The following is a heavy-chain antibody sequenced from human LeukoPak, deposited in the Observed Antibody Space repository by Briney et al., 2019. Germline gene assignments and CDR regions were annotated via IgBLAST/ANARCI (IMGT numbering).Heavy chain of an antibody. Sequence: PGRSLRLSCAASGFTFSSYAMHWVRQAPGKGLEWVAVISYDGSNKYYADSVKGRFTISRDNSKNTLYLQMNSLRAEDTAVYYCARGRYYYDSSGSIRGPPEGPWGQGTLVTVSP. V-gene: IGHV3-30-3*01. CDR2: ISYDGSNK. J-gene: IGHJ5*02. CDR1: GFTFSSYA. CDR3: ARGRYYYDSSGSIRGPPEGP. D-gene: IGHD3-22*01.